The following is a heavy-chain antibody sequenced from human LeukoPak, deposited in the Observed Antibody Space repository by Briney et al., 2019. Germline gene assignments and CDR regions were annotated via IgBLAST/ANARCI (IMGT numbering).Heavy chain of an antibody. Sequence: PSETLSLTCTVFGGSISSYYWSWIRQPPGKGLEWIGEINHSGSTNYNPSLKSRVTISVDTSKNQFSLKLSSVTAADTAVYYCARERYDSSGSDYWGQGTLVTVSS. V-gene: IGHV4-34*01. CDR2: INHSGST. J-gene: IGHJ4*02. D-gene: IGHD3-22*01. CDR3: ARERYDSSGSDY. CDR1: GGSISSYY.